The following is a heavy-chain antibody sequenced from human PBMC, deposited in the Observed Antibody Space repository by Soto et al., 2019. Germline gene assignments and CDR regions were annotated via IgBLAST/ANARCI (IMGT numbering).Heavy chain of an antibody. V-gene: IGHV1-18*01. J-gene: IGHJ3*02. CDR2: ISAYNADT. CDR3: ARDDWMVVALYGFDI. D-gene: IGHD2-21*01. Sequence: QVQLVQSGAEVKKPGASVKVSCKASGYTFTAYGISWVRQAPGQGLEWMGWISAYNADTNYAPKLHDRVTMSTDTSTSTAYMEMRSLRPDDTAVYYCARDDWMVVALYGFDIWGQGTMVTVSS. CDR1: GYTFTAYG.